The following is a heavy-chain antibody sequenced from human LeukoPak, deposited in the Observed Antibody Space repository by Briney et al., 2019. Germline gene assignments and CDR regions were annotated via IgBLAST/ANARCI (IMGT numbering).Heavy chain of an antibody. J-gene: IGHJ3*02. CDR2: IYYSVST. CDR3: AGSIAVAGTLVIDAFDI. CDR1: GASISSYY. D-gene: IGHD6-19*01. Sequence: SETLSLTCTVSGASISSYYWSWIRQPPGKGLEWLGYIYYSVSTNYNPSLKSRVTISVDTSKNQFSLKLSSVTAADTAVYYCAGSIAVAGTLVIDAFDIWGRGTMVTVSS. V-gene: IGHV4-59*01.